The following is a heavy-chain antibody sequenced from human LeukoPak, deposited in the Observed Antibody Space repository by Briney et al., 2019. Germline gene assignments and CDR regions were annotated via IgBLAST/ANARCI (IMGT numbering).Heavy chain of an antibody. CDR1: GDSISSITYY. V-gene: IGHV4-39*01. Sequence: SETLSLTCTVSGDSISSITYYWAWLRQPPGKGLEWIGSLCNGRTTYYNPSLKGRVAMSMDTSTNQFSLKLTSLTAADTAVYYCARHFSEDGYNAAPFQHWGQGTLVTVSS. CDR2: LCNGRTT. J-gene: IGHJ1*01. CDR3: ARHFSEDGYNAAPFQH. D-gene: IGHD5-24*01.